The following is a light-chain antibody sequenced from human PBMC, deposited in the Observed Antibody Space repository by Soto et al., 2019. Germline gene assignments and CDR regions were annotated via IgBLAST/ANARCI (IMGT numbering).Light chain of an antibody. CDR3: KQYESTPPA. Sequence: DIVMTQSPDSLAVSLGERATINCKSSQSVLYSSNNKNYLAWYQQRPGQPPKLLIYWASTRESGVPDRFSGSGSGSDFTLTSTRLKAEDGGVYYFKQYESTPPAFGQGTKLEIK. CDR1: QSVLYSSNNKNY. J-gene: IGKJ2*01. CDR2: WAS. V-gene: IGKV4-1*01.